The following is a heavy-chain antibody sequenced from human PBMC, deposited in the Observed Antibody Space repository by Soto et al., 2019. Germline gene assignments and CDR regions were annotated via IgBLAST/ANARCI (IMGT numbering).Heavy chain of an antibody. D-gene: IGHD6-19*01. Sequence: PSETLSLTCTVSGGSISSGGYYWSWIRQHPGKGLEWIGYIYYSGSTYYNPSLKSRVTISVDTSKNQFSLKLSSVTAADTAVYYCARETYSSGWYYWFDPWGQGTLVTVSS. CDR3: ARETYSSGWYYWFDP. CDR1: GGSISSGGYY. V-gene: IGHV4-31*03. CDR2: IYYSGST. J-gene: IGHJ5*02.